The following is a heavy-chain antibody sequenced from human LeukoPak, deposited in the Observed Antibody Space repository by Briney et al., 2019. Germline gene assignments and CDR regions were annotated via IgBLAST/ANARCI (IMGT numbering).Heavy chain of an antibody. CDR1: GFTFSSYS. Sequence: GGSLRLSCAASGFTFSSYSMNWVRQAPGEGLEWVSSISSGSTYVYYADSVQGRFTISRDNAQSSMYLQMNSLRAEDTAVYYCGRVGGRSKAAKGDAFDIWGQGTMVVVSS. V-gene: IGHV3-21*01. CDR3: GRVGGRSKAAKGDAFDI. CDR2: ISSGSTYV. D-gene: IGHD6-6*01. J-gene: IGHJ3*02.